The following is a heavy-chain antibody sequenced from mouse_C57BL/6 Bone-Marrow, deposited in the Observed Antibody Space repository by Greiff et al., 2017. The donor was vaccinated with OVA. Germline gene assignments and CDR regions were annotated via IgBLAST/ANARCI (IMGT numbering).Heavy chain of an antibody. D-gene: IGHD1-2*01. CDR2: IWGDGST. Sequence: VKLVESGPGLVAPSPSLSISCPASGFSLTSYGVSWVRQPPGQGLEWLGVIWGDGSTNYHYALISRLGISKDNSKSQVYIKLNSLQTEDTATYYCASSITTASNFDVWGTGTTVTVSS. CDR3: ASSITTASNFDV. J-gene: IGHJ1*03. CDR1: GFSLTSYG. V-gene: IGHV2-3*01.